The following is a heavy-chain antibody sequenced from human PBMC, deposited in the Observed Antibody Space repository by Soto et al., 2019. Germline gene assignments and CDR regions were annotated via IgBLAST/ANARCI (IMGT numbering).Heavy chain of an antibody. CDR2: IYSGGST. CDR1: GFTVSSNY. J-gene: IGHJ4*02. D-gene: IGHD1-1*01. V-gene: IGHV3-66*01. CDR3: ARGASGTTDAAGALDY. Sequence: EVQLVESGGGLVQPGGSLRLSCAASGFTVSSNYMSWVRQAPGKGLEWVSVIYSGGSTYYADSVKGRFTISRDNSKNTLYLQMNSRRAEDTAVYYCARGASGTTDAAGALDYWGQGTLVTVSS.